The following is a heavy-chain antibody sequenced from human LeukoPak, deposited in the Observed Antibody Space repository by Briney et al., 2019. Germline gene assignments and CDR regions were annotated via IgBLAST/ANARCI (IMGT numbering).Heavy chain of an antibody. D-gene: IGHD2-21*01. CDR3: ARVRPPPLWGDYYYYYGTDV. CDR1: GGSVSSGRYF. CDR2: IYYSGST. V-gene: IGHV4-61*01. J-gene: IGHJ6*02. Sequence: SETLSLTCTVSGGSVSSGRYFWTWIRQPPGKGLEWIGYIYYSGSTNYNPSLKSRVTISVDTSKNQFSLKLSSVTAADTAVYYCARVRPPPLWGDYYYYYGTDVWGQGTTVTVSS.